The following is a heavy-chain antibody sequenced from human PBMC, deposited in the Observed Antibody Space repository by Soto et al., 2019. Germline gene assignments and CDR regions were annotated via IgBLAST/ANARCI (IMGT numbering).Heavy chain of an antibody. CDR1: GGTFSNYA. D-gene: IGHD3-9*01. CDR2: IIPLIGTT. J-gene: IGHJ6*02. Sequence: QVQLEQSGAEVKKPGSSVKVSCKAYGGTFSNYAVSWVRQAPGQGLEWMGGIIPLIGTTTYAQKFQGRVTITADESTPSAYMELRSLRSEDTAMYYCARAHGAYYDIMIGPVHGMDVWGQGTAVIVSS. CDR3: ARAHGAYYDIMIGPVHGMDV. V-gene: IGHV1-69*12.